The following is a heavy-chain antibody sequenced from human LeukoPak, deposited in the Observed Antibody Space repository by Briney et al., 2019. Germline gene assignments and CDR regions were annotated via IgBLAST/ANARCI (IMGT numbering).Heavy chain of an antibody. CDR2: ISGSGGST. CDR1: GFTFSSYA. V-gene: IGHV3-23*01. D-gene: IGHD3-16*01. J-gene: IGHJ4*02. CDR3: AKSVGAAGGYFDY. Sequence: GGFLRLSCAASGFTFSSYAMSWVRQAPGKGLEWVSAISGSGGSTYYADSVKGRFTISRDNSKNTLYLQMNSLRAEDTAVYYCAKSVGAAGGYFDYWGQGTLVTVSS.